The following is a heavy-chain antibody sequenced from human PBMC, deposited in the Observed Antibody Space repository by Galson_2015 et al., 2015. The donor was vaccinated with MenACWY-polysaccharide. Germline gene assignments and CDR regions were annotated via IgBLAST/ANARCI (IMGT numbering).Heavy chain of an antibody. Sequence: SETLSLTCTVSGGSISSSSYYWGWIRQPRGKGLEWIGSMYCGRSTYANPSRQDRVTISVDTSKNQFSLKLSSGTAADTAVYYCARGVSDILTGYLSWFDPWGQGTLVTVSS. V-gene: IGHV4-39*07. CDR1: GGSISSSSYY. D-gene: IGHD3-9*01. J-gene: IGHJ5*02. CDR2: MYCGRST. CDR3: ARGVSDILTGYLSWFDP.